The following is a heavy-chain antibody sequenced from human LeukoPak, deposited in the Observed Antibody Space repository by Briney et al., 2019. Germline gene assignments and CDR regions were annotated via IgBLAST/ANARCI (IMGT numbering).Heavy chain of an antibody. Sequence: SETRSLTCTVSGGSISSYYWSWIRQPPGKGLEWIGYIYYSGSTNYNPSLKSRVTISVDTSKNQFSLKLSSVTAADTAVYYCARHKKGSSGYYDYWGQGTLVTVSS. CDR3: ARHKKGSSGYYDY. CDR1: GGSISSYY. D-gene: IGHD3-22*01. J-gene: IGHJ4*02. V-gene: IGHV4-59*08. CDR2: IYYSGST.